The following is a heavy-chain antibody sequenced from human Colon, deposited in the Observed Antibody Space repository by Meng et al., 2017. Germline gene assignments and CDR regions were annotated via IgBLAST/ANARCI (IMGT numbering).Heavy chain of an antibody. D-gene: IGHD3-10*01. CDR3: ARFYGSGTFEVHDY. CDR1: GGPVSSASYY. V-gene: IGHV4-61*01. Sequence: QGQLAEARPELVRPSETLSLTCNVSGGPVSSASYYWSWIRQPPGKGLEWIGLIHYSGSRNYNPSLKSRVTMSVDTSKNQVSLRLTSVTAADTAVYYCARFYGSGTFEVHDYWGQGTLVTVSS. J-gene: IGHJ4*02. CDR2: IHYSGSR.